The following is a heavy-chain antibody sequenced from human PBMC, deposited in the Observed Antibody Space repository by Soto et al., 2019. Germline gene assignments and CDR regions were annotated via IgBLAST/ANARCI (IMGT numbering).Heavy chain of an antibody. CDR1: GFLFINAW. D-gene: IGHD1-26*01. V-gene: IGHV3-15*07. J-gene: IGHJ5*02. Sequence: EVQVVESGGGLVQPGKSLRLSCAASGFLFINAWMNWVRHAPGKGREWVGRIKSETGGGTTDYAAPVKGRFTIARDDSKNMLYLQMNSLRTEDTAVYYCTTTYTGGSFYTWGQGTLVTVSS. CDR3: TTTYTGGSFYT. CDR2: IKSETGGGTT.